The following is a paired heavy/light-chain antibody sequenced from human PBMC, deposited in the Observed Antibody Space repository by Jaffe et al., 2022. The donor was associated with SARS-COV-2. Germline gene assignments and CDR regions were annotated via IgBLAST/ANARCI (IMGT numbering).Light chain of an antibody. V-gene: IGKV3-11*01. CDR1: QSISTH. CDR2: GVS. J-gene: IGKJ2*01. Sequence: EIVLTQSPAILSVSPGERVTLSCRASQSISTHLAWYQQRPGQGPRLLIYGVSNRATGIPGRFSGSGSGTDFTLTISSLEPEDFAVYFCHQRSDWPGTFGRGTKLEIK. CDR3: HQRSDWPGT.
Heavy chain of an antibody. CDR1: GASISDNF. CDR2: VFFGGRPKT. J-gene: IGHJ4*02. D-gene: IGHD1-1*01. V-gene: IGHV4-59*01. CDR3: ARIPPPYTYNKDAGRDF. Sequence: QVQLQESGPRVVKPSETLSLTCTVSGASISDNFWSWIRQPTGKGLEWIGYVFFGGRPKTQYHPSLRSRVTVSADLSKNQFFLEVASVTTADTGVYYCARIPPPYTYNKDAGRDFWGQGALVTVSS.